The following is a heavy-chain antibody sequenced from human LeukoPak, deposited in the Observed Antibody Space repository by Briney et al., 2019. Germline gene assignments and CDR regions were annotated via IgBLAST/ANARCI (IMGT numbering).Heavy chain of an antibody. CDR2: IHPEGNEK. Sequence: PGGSLRLSCAASGFTFNIYAMSWVRQAPGRGLEWVANIHPEGNEKYHVESVKGRFTISRDNTKNLLFLQMNGLRVEDTAVYYCARGDAFSGDHWGQGTLVTVSS. J-gene: IGHJ4*02. CDR1: GFTFNIYA. CDR3: ARGDAFSGDH. V-gene: IGHV3-7*04.